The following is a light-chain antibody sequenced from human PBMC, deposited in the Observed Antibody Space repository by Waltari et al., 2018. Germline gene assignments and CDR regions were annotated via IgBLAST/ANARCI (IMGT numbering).Light chain of an antibody. J-gene: IGKJ2*01. CDR1: QTLLCSPNKRDY. Sequence: DIVMSQSPDSLTVSLGATATIHCRSRQTLLCSPNKRDYFAWYQQRPGHPPRLLFYWASTRESGVPDRFSGSGSGTDFTLTITSLQAEDVAIYYCQQYYNYPYTFGQGTKLEIK. CDR2: WAS. V-gene: IGKV4-1*01. CDR3: QQYYNYPYT.